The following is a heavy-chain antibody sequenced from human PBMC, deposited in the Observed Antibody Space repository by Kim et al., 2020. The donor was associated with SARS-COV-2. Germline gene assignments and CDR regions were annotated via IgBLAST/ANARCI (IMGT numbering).Heavy chain of an antibody. J-gene: IGHJ4*01. CDR3: TRDRRHLRRCHYDLDY. Sequence: GGSLRLSCAASGFTVSSNSMSWVRLAPGKGLEWVSLISSGGSKKYDADSVNGRFTISRDNSKNPLYLQINSRTAEDTALYYSTRDRRHLRRCHYDLDYWG. V-gene: IGHV3-66*02. CDR2: ISSGGSKK. CDR1: GFTVSSNS. D-gene: IGHD3-16*01.